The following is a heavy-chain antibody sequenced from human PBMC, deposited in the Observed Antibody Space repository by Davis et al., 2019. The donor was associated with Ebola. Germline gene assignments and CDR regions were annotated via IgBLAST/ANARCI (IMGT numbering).Heavy chain of an antibody. V-gene: IGHV1-18*01. D-gene: IGHD4-11*01. Sequence: ASVKVSCKASGGTFSSYAISWVRQAPGQGLEWMGWISAYNGNTNYAQKLQGRVTMTTDTSTSTAYMELRSLRSDDTAVYYCARGDSNPAYYYYGMDVWGQGTTVTVSS. CDR2: ISAYNGNT. CDR1: GGTFSSYA. J-gene: IGHJ6*02. CDR3: ARGDSNPAYYYYGMDV.